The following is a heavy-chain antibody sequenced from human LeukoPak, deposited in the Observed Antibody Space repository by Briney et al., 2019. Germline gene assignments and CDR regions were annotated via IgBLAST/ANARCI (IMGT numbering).Heavy chain of an antibody. CDR2: INSDGSST. V-gene: IGHV3-74*01. D-gene: IGHD6-6*01. CDR1: GFTFRSYW. Sequence: GGSLRLSCAASGFTFRSYWMHWVRQAPGRGLVWVSRINSDGSSTSYADSVKGRFTISRDNAKNTLYLQMNSLRAEDTAVYYCASGKSSSSHDAFDIWGQGTMVTVSS. CDR3: ASGKSSSSHDAFDI. J-gene: IGHJ3*02.